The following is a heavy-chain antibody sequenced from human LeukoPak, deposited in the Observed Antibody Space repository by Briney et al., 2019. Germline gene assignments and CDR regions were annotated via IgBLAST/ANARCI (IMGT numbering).Heavy chain of an antibody. CDR3: ARDIVATISGDY. J-gene: IGHJ4*02. D-gene: IGHD5-12*01. Sequence: SETLSLTCTVSGGSISSYYWSWIRQPPGKGLEWIGYIYYSGSTNYNPSLKSRVTISVDTSKNQFSLKLSSVTAADTAVYYCARDIVATISGDYWGQGTLVTVSS. CDR2: IYYSGST. V-gene: IGHV4-59*08. CDR1: GGSISSYY.